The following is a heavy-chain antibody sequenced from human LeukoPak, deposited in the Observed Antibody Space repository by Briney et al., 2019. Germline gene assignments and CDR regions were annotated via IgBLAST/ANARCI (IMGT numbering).Heavy chain of an antibody. Sequence: ASVKVSCKASGYTFTGYYIHWIRQAPGQGLEWTGIINPNGGSFSYTQKLQGRVTMTRDMSTTTVYLELSSLRSEDTAVYYCARTYYYDSRGADYWGQGTLVTVSS. J-gene: IGHJ4*02. CDR3: ARTYYYDSRGADY. V-gene: IGHV1-46*01. CDR2: INPNGGSF. D-gene: IGHD3-22*01. CDR1: GYTFTGYY.